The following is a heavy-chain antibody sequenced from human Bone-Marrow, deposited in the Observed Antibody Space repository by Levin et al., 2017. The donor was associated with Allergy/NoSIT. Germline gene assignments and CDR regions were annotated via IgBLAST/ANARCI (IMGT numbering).Heavy chain of an antibody. CDR2: VFHTGST. CDR1: SGSISSSNSY. D-gene: IGHD2-15*01. J-gene: IGHJ5*02. CDR3: AREGGVAANWFDP. Sequence: SETLSLTCTVSSGSISSSNSYWGWIRQTPGETLEWIGNVFHTGSTYYNPSLKSRVTISVDTSKNQFSLRLNSVTAADTAVYYCAREGGVAANWFDPWGQGTLVTVSS. V-gene: IGHV4-39*07.